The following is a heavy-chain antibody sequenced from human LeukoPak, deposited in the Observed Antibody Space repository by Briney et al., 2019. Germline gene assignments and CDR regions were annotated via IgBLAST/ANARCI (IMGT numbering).Heavy chain of an antibody. CDR3: ARDEGYYNYMDV. J-gene: IGHJ6*03. CDR2: INVDSGGT. Sequence: ASVKVSCKASRYSFTGYYMHWVRLAPGQGLEWMGWINVDSGGTKYAEKFQGRVTMTRDTSISTAYMELSRLRSDDTAVYYCARDEGYYNYMDVWGKGTTVSFSS. CDR1: RYSFTGYY. V-gene: IGHV1-2*02.